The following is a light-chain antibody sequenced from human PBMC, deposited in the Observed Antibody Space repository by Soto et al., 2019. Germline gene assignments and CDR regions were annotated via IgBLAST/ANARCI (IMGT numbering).Light chain of an antibody. Sequence: VSPGPPARITCSGDALPKQYAYWYQQKPGRAPVLVIYKDSERPSGIPERFSGSSSGTTVTLTISGVQAEDEADYYCQSADSSGTYVFGTGTKV. J-gene: IGLJ1*01. V-gene: IGLV3-25*01. CDR1: ALPKQY. CDR2: KDS. CDR3: QSADSSGTYV.